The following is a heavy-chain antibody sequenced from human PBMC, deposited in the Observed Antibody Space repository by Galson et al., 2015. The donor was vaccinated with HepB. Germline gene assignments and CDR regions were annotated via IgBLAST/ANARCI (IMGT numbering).Heavy chain of an antibody. CDR1: GFTFSSYA. D-gene: IGHD3-3*01. J-gene: IGHJ4*02. V-gene: IGHV3-23*01. CDR3: ATERFLEWLLFH. Sequence: SLRLSCAASGFTFSSYAMSWVRQAPGKGLEWVSAISGSGGSTYYADSVKGRFTISRDNSKNTLYLQMNSLRAEDTAVYYCATERFLEWLLFHWGQGTLVTVSS. CDR2: ISGSGGST.